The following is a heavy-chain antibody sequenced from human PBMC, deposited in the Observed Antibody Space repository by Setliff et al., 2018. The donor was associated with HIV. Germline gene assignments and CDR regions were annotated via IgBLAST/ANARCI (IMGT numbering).Heavy chain of an antibody. J-gene: IGHJ3*02. CDR2: VYSTGST. Sequence: PSETLSLTCTVSGGSISAYYWSWIRQPPGTGLEWIGYVYSTGSTNSKSSLKSRVTISVDTSKNQFSLKLSSVTAADTAVYYCARVATGPESFDIWGQGTMVTVSS. CDR3: ARVATGPESFDI. D-gene: IGHD3-9*01. CDR1: GGSISAYY. V-gene: IGHV4-59*01.